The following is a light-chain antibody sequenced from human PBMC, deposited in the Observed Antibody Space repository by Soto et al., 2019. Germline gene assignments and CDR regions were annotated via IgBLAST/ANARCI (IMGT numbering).Light chain of an antibody. Sequence: QSALTQPPSASGSPGQSVTFSCTGTSSDIGDYNYVSWYQQHPGKAPKLMIYEVTKRPSGVPDRFSGSKSGNTASLTVSGLQAEDEADYYRSSYAGSTNFVFGTGTKVTVL. V-gene: IGLV2-8*01. CDR2: EVT. J-gene: IGLJ1*01. CDR3: SSYAGSTNFV. CDR1: SSDIGDYNY.